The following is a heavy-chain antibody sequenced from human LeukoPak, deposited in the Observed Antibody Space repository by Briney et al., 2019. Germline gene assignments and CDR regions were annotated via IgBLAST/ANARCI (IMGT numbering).Heavy chain of an antibody. J-gene: IGHJ4*02. Sequence: SETLSLTCAVYGGSFSGYYWSWIRQPPGKGLEWIGYIYYSGSTNYNPSLKSRVTISVDTSKNQFSLKLSSVTAADTAVYYCARDSTHFDYWGQGTLVTVSS. D-gene: IGHD2/OR15-2a*01. CDR2: IYYSGST. CDR1: GGSFSGYY. V-gene: IGHV4-59*01. CDR3: ARDSTHFDY.